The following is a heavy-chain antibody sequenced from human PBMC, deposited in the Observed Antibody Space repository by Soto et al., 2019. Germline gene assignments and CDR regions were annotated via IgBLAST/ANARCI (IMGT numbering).Heavy chain of an antibody. CDR2: IYTGGNT. V-gene: IGHV3-66*01. Sequence: EVQLVESGGGLVQPGGSLRLSCAASGFTVSNYYVSWVRQAPGEGLEWVSLIYTGGNTYYADSLKGRSTISRDNSKNTVYLQMHNLRAEDTAVYYCARDLPISGADPFDFWGQGTMVTVSS. CDR3: ARDLPISGADPFDF. D-gene: IGHD3-9*01. CDR1: GFTVSNYY. J-gene: IGHJ3*01.